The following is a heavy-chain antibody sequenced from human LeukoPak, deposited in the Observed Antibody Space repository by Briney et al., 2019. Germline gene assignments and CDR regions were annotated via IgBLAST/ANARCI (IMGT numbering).Heavy chain of an antibody. CDR3: ASTLIAVAGRDY. CDR2: ISSSSSYI. D-gene: IGHD6-19*01. Sequence: GGSQRLSCAASGFTFSSYSMNWVRQAPGKGLEWVSSISSSSSYIYYADSVKGRFTISRDNAKNSLYLQMNSLRAEDTAVYYCASTLIAVAGRDYWGQGTLATVSS. CDR1: GFTFSSYS. J-gene: IGHJ4*02. V-gene: IGHV3-21*01.